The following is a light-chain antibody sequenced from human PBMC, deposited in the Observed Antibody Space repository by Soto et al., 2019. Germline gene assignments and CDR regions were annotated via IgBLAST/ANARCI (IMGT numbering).Light chain of an antibody. V-gene: IGLV2-14*01. CDR3: SSYTSSTAYV. J-gene: IGLJ1*01. CDR1: SSDVGGYNY. Sequence: QSVLTQPASVSGSPGQSITISCTGTSSDVGGYNYVSRYQLHPGKAPKLILYEVTNRPSGVSDRFSGSKSGNTASLTISGLQAEDEADYYCSSYTSSTAYVFGTGTKVTVL. CDR2: EVT.